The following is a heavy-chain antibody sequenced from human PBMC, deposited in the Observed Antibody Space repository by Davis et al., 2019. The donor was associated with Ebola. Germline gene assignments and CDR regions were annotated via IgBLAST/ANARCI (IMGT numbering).Heavy chain of an antibody. V-gene: IGHV3-30*03. CDR3: AVGATTAY. D-gene: IGHD1-26*01. CDR2: ISYDGSNK. CDR1: GFTFSSYG. J-gene: IGHJ4*02. Sequence: PGGSLRLSCAASGFTFSSYGMHWVRQAPGKGLEWVAVISYDGSNKYYADSVKGRFTISRDNSKNTLYLQMNSLRAEDTAVYYCAVGATTAYWGQGTLVTVSS.